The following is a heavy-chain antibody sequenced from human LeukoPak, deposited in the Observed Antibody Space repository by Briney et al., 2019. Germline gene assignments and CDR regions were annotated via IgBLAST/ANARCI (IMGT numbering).Heavy chain of an antibody. Sequence: SETLSLTCTVSGGSISSYYWSWIRQPPGKGLEWIGYIYYSGSTNYNPSLKSRVTISVDTSKNQFSLKLSSVTAADTAVYYCARVSCESLDYWGQGTLVTVSS. J-gene: IGHJ4*02. CDR1: GGSISSYY. CDR3: ARVSCESLDY. D-gene: IGHD6-6*01. CDR2: IYYSGST. V-gene: IGHV4-59*01.